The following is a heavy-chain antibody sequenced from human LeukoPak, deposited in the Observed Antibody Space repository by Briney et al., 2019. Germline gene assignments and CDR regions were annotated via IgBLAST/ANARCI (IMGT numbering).Heavy chain of an antibody. CDR3: ARGIYTSSPRNPKNFFDY. D-gene: IGHD2-2*02. CDR1: GFTLSSYT. J-gene: IGHJ4*02. CDR2: ISSSSSYI. V-gene: IGHV3-21*01. Sequence: GGSLRLSRAVSGFTLSSYTINWVRQAPGKGLEWVSSISSSSSYIYYADSMKGRFTISRDNAKNSLYLQMNSLRAEDTAVYFCARGIYTSSPRNPKNFFDYWGQGTLVTVS.